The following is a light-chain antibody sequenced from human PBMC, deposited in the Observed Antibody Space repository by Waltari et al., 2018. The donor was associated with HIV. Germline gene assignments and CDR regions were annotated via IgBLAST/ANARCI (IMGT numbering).Light chain of an antibody. CDR2: DVS. CDR3: CSYAGSSTLV. CDR1: SSDVGGYNY. V-gene: IGLV2-23*02. J-gene: IGLJ2*01. Sequence: QSALTQPASVSGSPGQSITLSCTGTSSDVGGYNYVSWYQQHPGKAPKLMIYDVSKRPSGVSNRFSGSKSGNTASLTISGLQADDEADYYCCSYAGSSTLVFGGGTKLTVL.